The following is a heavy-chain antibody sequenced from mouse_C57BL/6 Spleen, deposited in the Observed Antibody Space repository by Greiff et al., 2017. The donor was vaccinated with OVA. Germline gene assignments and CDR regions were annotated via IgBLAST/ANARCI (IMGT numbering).Heavy chain of an antibody. J-gene: IGHJ2*01. CDR3: AREDCDY. CDR1: GYTFTSYW. Sequence: QVQLQQPGAELVRPGSSVKLSCKASGYTFTSYWMHWVKQRPIQGLEWIGNIDPSDSATHYNQKFKDKATLTVDKSSSTSYMQLSSLTAEDSAVYYCAREDCDYWGQGTTLTVSS. V-gene: IGHV1-52*01. CDR2: IDPSDSAT.